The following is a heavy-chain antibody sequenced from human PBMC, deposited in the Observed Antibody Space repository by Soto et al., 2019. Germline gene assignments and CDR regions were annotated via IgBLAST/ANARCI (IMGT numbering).Heavy chain of an antibody. D-gene: IGHD5-12*01. Sequence: QLHLQESGPGLVKPSETLSLTCTVSGDSISSSNYYWGWIRQPPGKGLEWIGSIYYSGNTYYNPSLKSPVTISVDTSKYQFSLKLSSVTAADTAVYYCARHGGQWLRTTLDYWGQGTLVTVSS. CDR1: GDSISSSNYY. V-gene: IGHV4-39*01. CDR2: IYYSGNT. CDR3: ARHGGQWLRTTLDY. J-gene: IGHJ4*02.